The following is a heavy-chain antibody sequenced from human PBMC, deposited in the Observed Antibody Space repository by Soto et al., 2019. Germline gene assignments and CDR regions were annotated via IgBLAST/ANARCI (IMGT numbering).Heavy chain of an antibody. CDR2: IRSKANSYAT. V-gene: IGHV3-73*02. CDR3: TRRADRYSSGPPDY. J-gene: IGHJ4*02. D-gene: IGHD6-19*01. Sequence: EVQLEESGGGLVQPGGSLKLSCAASGFTFSGSAMHWVRQASGKGLEWVGRIRSKANSYATAYAASVKGRFTISRDDSKNTAYLQMNSLKTEDTAVYYCTRRADRYSSGPPDYWGQGTLVTVSS. CDR1: GFTFSGSA.